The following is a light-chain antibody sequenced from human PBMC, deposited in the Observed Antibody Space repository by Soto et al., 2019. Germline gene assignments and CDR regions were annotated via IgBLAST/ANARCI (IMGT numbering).Light chain of an antibody. CDR2: AAS. Sequence: DIRMTQSPSSLSASVGDRGTITCRASQGLRNDLGWYRQEPGPAPKRLIYAASSLQSGVQSRFSGSGSGTEFSLTISSLQSEECDTHYCLKHNSYPHSCGGGTKVEIK. CDR3: LKHNSYPHS. J-gene: IGKJ4*02. V-gene: IGKV1-17*01. CDR1: QGLRND.